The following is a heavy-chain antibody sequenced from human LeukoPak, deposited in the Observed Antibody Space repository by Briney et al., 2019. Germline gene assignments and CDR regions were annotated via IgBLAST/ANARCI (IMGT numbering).Heavy chain of an antibody. D-gene: IGHD3-9*01. V-gene: IGHV3-30*02. J-gene: IGHJ4*02. CDR1: GFTFSSYG. CDR3: ARDSLSAYDILTGYYIGLRGVVDY. CDR2: IRYDGSNK. Sequence: PGGSLRLSCAASGFTFSSYGMHWVRQAPGKGLEWVAFIRYDGSNKYYADSVKGRFTISRDNSKNTLYLQMNSLRAEDTAVYYCARDSLSAYDILTGYYIGLRGVVDYWGQGTLVTVSS.